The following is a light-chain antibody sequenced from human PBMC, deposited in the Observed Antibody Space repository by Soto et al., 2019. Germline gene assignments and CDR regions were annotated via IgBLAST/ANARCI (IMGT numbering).Light chain of an antibody. Sequence: DIQMTQSPSSLSASVGDRVTLACRASQGISNYLNLYQQKPGKAPKLLIYAAFNLQSGIPSTFSGSGSGTYFSHTISSLQPEDSATYYWQQTDNSPYTFGQGTKLEI. CDR3: QQTDNSPYT. J-gene: IGKJ2*01. CDR1: QGISNY. CDR2: AAF. V-gene: IGKV1-39*01.